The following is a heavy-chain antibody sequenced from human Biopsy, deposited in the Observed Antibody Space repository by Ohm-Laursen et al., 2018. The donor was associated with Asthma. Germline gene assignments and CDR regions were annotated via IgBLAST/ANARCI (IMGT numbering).Heavy chain of an antibody. CDR2: ISIYNGNT. V-gene: IGHV1-18*01. J-gene: IGHJ6*02. CDR1: GYTFNSAG. D-gene: IGHD3-10*01. Sequence: SVKVSCKASGYTFNSAGITWVRQAPGQGLEWMGWISIYNGNTKVAQKLQDRVTMITDTSTSTAYMELRSLRSDDTAVYFCARAVDYSHYYGIDVWGQGTTVTVS. CDR3: ARAVDYSHYYGIDV.